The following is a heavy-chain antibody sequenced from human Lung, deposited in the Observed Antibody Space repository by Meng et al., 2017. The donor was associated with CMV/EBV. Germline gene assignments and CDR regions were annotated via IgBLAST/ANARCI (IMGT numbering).Heavy chain of an antibody. CDR1: GFIVSSNS. Sequence: EVRLWEVGGGVFQTGGALGISSAASGFIVSSNSMSWVRQAAGEGLEWVSVSYSSGTTDYADYVNARFTISRDNSKNALSIKMNRLRAEVTAVYYCARASSGYRSDAFDIWGQGTMVTVSS. D-gene: IGHD3-22*01. J-gene: IGHJ3*02. CDR3: ARASSGYRSDAFDI. V-gene: IGHV3-66*01. CDR2: SYSSGTT.